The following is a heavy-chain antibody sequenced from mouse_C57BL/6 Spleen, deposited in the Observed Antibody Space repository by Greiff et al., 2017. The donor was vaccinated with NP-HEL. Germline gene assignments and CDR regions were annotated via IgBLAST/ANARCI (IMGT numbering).Heavy chain of an antibody. D-gene: IGHD2-12*01. V-gene: IGHV14-4*01. J-gene: IGHJ2*01. Sequence: EVQLQQSGAELVRPGASVKLSCTASGFNIKDDYMHWVKQRPEQGLEWIGWIDPENGDTEYASKFQGKATITADTSSNTAYLQLSSLTSEDTAVYYCTTKRDTTYFDYWGQGTTLTVSS. CDR3: TTKRDTTYFDY. CDR1: GFNIKDDY. CDR2: IDPENGDT.